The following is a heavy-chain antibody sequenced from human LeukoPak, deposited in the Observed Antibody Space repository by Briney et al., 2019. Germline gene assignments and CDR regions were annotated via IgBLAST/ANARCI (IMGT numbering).Heavy chain of an antibody. Sequence: PGGSLRLSCAASGFTFSSYSMNWVRQAPGKGLEWVSYISSSSSTIYYADSVKGRFTISRDNVKSSLYLQMNSLRAEDTAVYYCARAGITTTGPLFQHWGQGTLVTVSS. J-gene: IGHJ1*01. CDR2: ISSSSSTI. CDR3: ARAGITTTGPLFQH. V-gene: IGHV3-48*01. D-gene: IGHD6-13*01. CDR1: GFTFSSYS.